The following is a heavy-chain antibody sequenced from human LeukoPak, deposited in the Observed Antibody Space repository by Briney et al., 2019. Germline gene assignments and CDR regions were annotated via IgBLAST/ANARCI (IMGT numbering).Heavy chain of an antibody. CDR3: ARDATTEPGTVYMDV. V-gene: IGHV3-48*04. CDR2: ISTSGSII. D-gene: IGHD6-13*01. J-gene: IGHJ6*03. Sequence: GGSLRLSCAASGFTFSSYAMNWVRQAPGKGLEWILHISTSGSIIHYADSVKGRFTISRDNAKNSLYLQMNSLRAEDTALYFCARDATTEPGTVYMDVWGKGTTVTISS. CDR1: GFTFSSYA.